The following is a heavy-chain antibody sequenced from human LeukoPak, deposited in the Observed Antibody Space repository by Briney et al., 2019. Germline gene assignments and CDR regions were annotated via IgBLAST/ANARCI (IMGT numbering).Heavy chain of an antibody. CDR1: GFTFSNAW. Sequence: GGSLRLSCAASGFTFSNAWMSWVRQAPGKGLEWVGRFKSKTDGGTTDYAAPVKGRFTISRDDSKNTLYLQMNSLKTEDTAVYYCTTLYYYDSSGFPPWGQGTLVTVSS. V-gene: IGHV3-15*01. CDR3: TTLYYYDSSGFPP. J-gene: IGHJ5*02. D-gene: IGHD3-22*01. CDR2: FKSKTDGGTT.